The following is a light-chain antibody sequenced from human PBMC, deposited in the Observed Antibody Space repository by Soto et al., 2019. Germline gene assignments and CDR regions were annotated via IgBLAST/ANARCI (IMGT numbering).Light chain of an antibody. CDR1: SSDVGGYNY. CDR2: EVN. V-gene: IGLV2-8*01. CDR3: SSYAGSNWYV. J-gene: IGLJ1*01. Sequence: QSALTQPRSVSGSPGQSVTISCTGTSSDVGGYNYVSWYQQYPGKAPKLIIYEVNERPSGVPDRFSGSKSGNTASLTVSGLQTADEDDYYCSSYAGSNWYVFGTGTKVTVL.